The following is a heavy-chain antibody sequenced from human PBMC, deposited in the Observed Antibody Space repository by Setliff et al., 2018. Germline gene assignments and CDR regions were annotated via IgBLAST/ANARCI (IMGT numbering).Heavy chain of an antibody. Sequence: GESLKLSCAASGFTFSTYPMSWVRQAPGKGLEWVSAISGDSVYIYYADSVKGRFTISRDNSKNTLYLQMRSLRAEDTAIYYCANHNPARRALNGTPLDNWGQGTLVTVSS. D-gene: IGHD3-9*01. CDR1: GFTFSTYP. CDR3: ANHNPARRALNGTPLDN. CDR2: ISGDSVYI. V-gene: IGHV3-23*01. J-gene: IGHJ4*02.